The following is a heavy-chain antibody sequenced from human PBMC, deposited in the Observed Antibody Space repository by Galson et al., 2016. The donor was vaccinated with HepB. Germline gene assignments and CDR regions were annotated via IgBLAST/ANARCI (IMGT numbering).Heavy chain of an antibody. CDR1: GASISGYY. CDR3: ARDDSGGWYGFHYGMDV. V-gene: IGHV4-59*01. D-gene: IGHD6-19*01. J-gene: IGHJ6*02. Sequence: ETLSLTCTVSGASISGYYLSWIRQPPGKGLEWIGYIYYSGRTNYNPSLKSRVTISVDTSKNQFSLKLSSVTAADTAVYYCARDDSGGWYGFHYGMDVWGQGTTVTVPS. CDR2: IYYSGRT.